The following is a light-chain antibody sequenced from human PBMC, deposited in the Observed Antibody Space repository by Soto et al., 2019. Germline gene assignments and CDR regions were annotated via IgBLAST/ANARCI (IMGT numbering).Light chain of an antibody. CDR3: CSYASSSTYWV. V-gene: IGLV2-23*01. CDR1: SSDAGSYNF. J-gene: IGLJ3*02. CDR2: EDS. Sequence: QSPLTQPASVSGSPGQSITISCTGPSSDAGSYNFVSWYQQHPGKAPKVMIYEDSKRPSGVSNRFSGSKSGNTASLTISGLQAEDEADYYCCSYASSSTYWVFGGGTKLTVL.